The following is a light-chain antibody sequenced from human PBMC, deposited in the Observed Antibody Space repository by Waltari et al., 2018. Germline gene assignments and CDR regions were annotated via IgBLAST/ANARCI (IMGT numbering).Light chain of an antibody. V-gene: IGLV1-51*01. CDR1: PSNIGNYY. CDR2: DNS. CDR3: GTWDSSLDSYV. J-gene: IGLJ1*01. Sequence: QSVLTQPPSVSAAPGQKVTVSCSGPPSNIGNYYVSCYQHLPGTAPKLLIFDNSQRPSGIPDRFSGSKSGTSATLGITGLQTGDEADYYCGTWDSSLDSYVFGSGSKVTVL.